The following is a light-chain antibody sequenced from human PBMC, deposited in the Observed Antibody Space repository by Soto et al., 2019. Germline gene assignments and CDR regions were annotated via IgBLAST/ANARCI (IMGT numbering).Light chain of an antibody. J-gene: IGLJ1*01. CDR1: SSDVGSYNL. V-gene: IGLV2-23*02. CDR3: CSYAGSGTPYV. Sequence: HSVLTQPASGSGSPGQSITISCTGTSSDVGSYNLVSWYQHHPGKAPKLMIYVVGKRPSGVSSRFSGSKSGNTASLTISGLQAEDEADYYCCSYAGSGTPYVFGTGTKVT. CDR2: VVG.